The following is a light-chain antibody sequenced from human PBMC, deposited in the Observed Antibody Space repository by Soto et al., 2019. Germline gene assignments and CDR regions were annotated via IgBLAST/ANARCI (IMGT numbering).Light chain of an antibody. CDR3: QPFITWPWT. CDR1: QSVSSN. CDR2: GAS. J-gene: IGKJ1*01. V-gene: IGKV3-15*01. Sequence: VIRPEPPPVAEARRARGTPSYKASQSVSSNLAWYQQKPGQAPRLLIYGASTRATGVPARFSGSGSGTEFALTISSLQSADFAVFYCQPFITWPWTLGPGNKVDIK.